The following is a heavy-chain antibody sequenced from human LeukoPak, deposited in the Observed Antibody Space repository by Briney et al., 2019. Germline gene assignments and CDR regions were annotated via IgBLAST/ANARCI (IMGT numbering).Heavy chain of an antibody. D-gene: IGHD3-10*01. V-gene: IGHV3-7*02. CDR3: AKYYYISGTYQAFDY. CDR2: IKEDGTEK. Sequence: GGSLGLSCAASGFTFSNYWMSWVRQAPGKGLEWVANIKEDGTEKYYVDSVKGRFTISRDNAKNSLYLQMASLRAEDTAVYYCAKYYYISGTYQAFDYWGQGTLVTVSS. CDR1: GFTFSNYW. J-gene: IGHJ4*02.